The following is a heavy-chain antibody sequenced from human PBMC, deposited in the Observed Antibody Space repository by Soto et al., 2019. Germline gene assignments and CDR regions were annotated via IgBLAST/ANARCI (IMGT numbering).Heavy chain of an antibody. CDR2: ISGTGGTT. CDR3: AKFFVETGGSSGWPWSFHF. Sequence: EVHLLESGGGLVQPGGSLRLSCAASGFTFSSYAMSWVRQAPGKGLEWVSAISGTGGTTYYAGSVKGRFTISRDNSRNTLHLQMNSLRAEDTAIYYCAKFFVETGGSSGWPWSFHFWGQGTLVTVSS. V-gene: IGHV3-23*01. CDR1: GFTFSSYA. D-gene: IGHD6-25*01. J-gene: IGHJ4*02.